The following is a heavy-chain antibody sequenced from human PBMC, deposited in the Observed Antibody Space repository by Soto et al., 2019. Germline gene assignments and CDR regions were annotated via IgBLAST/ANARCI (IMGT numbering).Heavy chain of an antibody. J-gene: IGHJ4*02. Sequence: GGSLRLSCAASGFTFSSYAMHWVRQAPGKGLEWVAVISYDGSNKYYADSVKGRFTISRDNSKNTLYLQMNSLRDEDTAVYYCANSASETYYGFLNGYGSYYFDYWGQGTLVTVSS. CDR1: GFTFSSYA. CDR2: ISYDGSNK. D-gene: IGHD3-3*01. V-gene: IGHV3-30-3*01. CDR3: ANSASETYYGFLNGYGSYYFDY.